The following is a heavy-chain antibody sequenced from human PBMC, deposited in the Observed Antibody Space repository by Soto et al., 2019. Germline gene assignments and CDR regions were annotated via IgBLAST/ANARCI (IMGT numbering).Heavy chain of an antibody. CDR1: GGTFSSYA. V-gene: IGHV1-69*13. Sequence: GASVKVSCKASGGTFSSYAISWVRQAPGQGLEWTGWIIPIFATANYAQKFQGRVTITADEYTSTAYMELSSLTSEDTAVYYCARVEALGHYYDSSGHYRNSNYAYGMEVLGHGPTVTGSS. CDR2: IIPIFATA. CDR3: ARVEALGHYYDSSGHYRNSNYAYGMEV. D-gene: IGHD3-22*01. J-gene: IGHJ6*02.